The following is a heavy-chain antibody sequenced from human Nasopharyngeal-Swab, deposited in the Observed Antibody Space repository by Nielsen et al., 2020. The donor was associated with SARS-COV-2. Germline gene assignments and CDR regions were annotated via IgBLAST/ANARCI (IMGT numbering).Heavy chain of an antibody. Sequence: GGSREPSCAASGFTFSNHWRHWVRKAPGKGLGGASNITPDGSSTKYADSVKGRFTISRDNAKNTLYLQMNSLRAEDTAVYYCARDSGGYLDYWGQGTLVTVSS. D-gene: IGHD2-15*01. J-gene: IGHJ4*02. CDR1: GFTFSNHW. CDR3: ARDSGGYLDY. CDR2: ITPDGSST. V-gene: IGHV3-74*01.